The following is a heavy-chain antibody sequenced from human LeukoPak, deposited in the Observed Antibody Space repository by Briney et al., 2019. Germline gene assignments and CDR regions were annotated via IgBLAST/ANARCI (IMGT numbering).Heavy chain of an antibody. V-gene: IGHV1-2*02. CDR1: GYTFTDYY. J-gene: IGHJ5*02. CDR3: AREKVTMVQGERYWFDP. D-gene: IGHD3-10*01. Sequence: ASVKVSCKASGYTFTDYYMHWVRQAPGQGLEWMGWINPNSGGTNYAQKFQGRVTMTRDTSISTAYMELSRLRSDDTAVYYCAREKVTMVQGERYWFDPWGQGTLVTVSA. CDR2: INPNSGGT.